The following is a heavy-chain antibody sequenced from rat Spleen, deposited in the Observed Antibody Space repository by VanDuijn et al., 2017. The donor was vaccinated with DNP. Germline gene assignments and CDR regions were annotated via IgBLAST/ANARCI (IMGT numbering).Heavy chain of an antibody. Sequence: EVQQVESGGGLVQPGRSLKLSCVASRFIFSNYWMTWFRQVPGKGLEWVASITSSGGRTYYPDSVKGRFTISKDNARNTLYLQMNSLRSEDTATYYCAIYYYSGDTWFAYWGQGTLVTVSS. CDR2: ITSSGGRT. J-gene: IGHJ3*01. D-gene: IGHD1-1*01. CDR3: AIYYYSGDTWFAY. CDR1: RFIFSNYW. V-gene: IGHV5-31*01.